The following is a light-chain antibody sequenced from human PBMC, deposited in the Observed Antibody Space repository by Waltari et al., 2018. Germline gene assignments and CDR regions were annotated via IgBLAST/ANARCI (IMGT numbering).Light chain of an antibody. CDR2: DAS. CDR3: QQRDSWWT. V-gene: IGKV3-11*01. J-gene: IGKJ1*01. Sequence: TPPLACRDRQSISSYLAWYQQKPGQAPRLLIYDASNRATGIPARFSGGGSGTDFTLTISSLEPEDFAVYYCQQRDSWWTFGQGTKVEIK. CDR1: QSISSY.